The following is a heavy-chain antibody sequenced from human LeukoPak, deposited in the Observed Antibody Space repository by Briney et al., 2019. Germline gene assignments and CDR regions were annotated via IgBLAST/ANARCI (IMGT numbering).Heavy chain of an antibody. CDR3: ARGGRYYYGSDLMGDY. D-gene: IGHD3-10*01. CDR1: RYTFTSYD. V-gene: IGHV1-8*01. J-gene: IGHJ4*02. CDR2: MNPNSGNT. Sequence: ASVKVSCKASRYTFTSYDINWVRQATGQGLEWMGWMNPNSGNTGYAQKFQGRVTMTRNTSISTAYMELSSLRSEDTAVYYCARGGRYYYGSDLMGDYWGQGTLVTVSS.